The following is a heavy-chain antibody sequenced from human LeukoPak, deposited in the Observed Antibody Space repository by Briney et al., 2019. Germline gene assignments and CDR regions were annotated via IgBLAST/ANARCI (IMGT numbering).Heavy chain of an antibody. V-gene: IGHV1-46*01. J-gene: IGHJ5*02. CDR1: GYTFTSYY. Sequence: ASVKVSCKASGYTFTSYYMHWVRQAPGQGLEWMGIINPSGGSTSYAQKFQGRVTMTRDTSTSTVYMELSSLRSEDTAVYYCAREFGGSAQGDWFDPWGQGTLVTVSS. D-gene: IGHD6-25*01. CDR3: AREFGGSAQGDWFDP. CDR2: INPSGGST.